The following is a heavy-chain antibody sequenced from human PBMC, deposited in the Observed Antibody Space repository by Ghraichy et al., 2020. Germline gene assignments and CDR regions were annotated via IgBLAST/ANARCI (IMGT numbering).Heavy chain of an antibody. V-gene: IGHV3-72*01. CDR1: GFIFSDHY. CDR2: TGNKANSYTT. D-gene: IGHD3-10*01. Sequence: GGSLRLSCATSGFIFSDHYMDWVRQAPGKGLEWVGRTGNKANSYTTEYAVSVRGRFTISRDDSSASLYLQMDSLKSEDTAVYYCAVGQHYYLSGSYYPYYFDSWGQGTLVAVSS. J-gene: IGHJ4*02. CDR3: AVGQHYYLSGSYYPYYFDS.